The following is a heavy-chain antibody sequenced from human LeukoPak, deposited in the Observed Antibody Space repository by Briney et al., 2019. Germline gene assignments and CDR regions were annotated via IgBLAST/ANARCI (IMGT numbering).Heavy chain of an antibody. CDR3: AKHIGTNSSGYYPY. CDR2: DQKTWDI. Sequence: SETLSLTCTVSGGSISSYYWSWIRQPPGKGLEWIGNDQKTWDINLNTSLASRVHLSVATSKNQFSLRLNSVTAAGTAVYFWAKHIGTNSSGYYPYWGQGTLVTVSP. J-gene: IGHJ4*02. CDR1: GGSISSYY. V-gene: IGHV4-59*08. D-gene: IGHD3-22*01.